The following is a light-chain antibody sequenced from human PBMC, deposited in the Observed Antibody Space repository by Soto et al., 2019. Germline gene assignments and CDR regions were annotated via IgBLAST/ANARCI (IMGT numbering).Light chain of an antibody. CDR2: DAS. Sequence: EIVLTQSPVTLSLSPGHRATLSCRASQSVGSYLAWYQQKPGQAPRLLIYDASNRATGVPARFSGSGSGTDFTLAISSLEPEDFAVYYCQQRRNWQVTFGQGTRLEIK. CDR1: QSVGSY. CDR3: QQRRNWQVT. J-gene: IGKJ5*01. V-gene: IGKV3-11*01.